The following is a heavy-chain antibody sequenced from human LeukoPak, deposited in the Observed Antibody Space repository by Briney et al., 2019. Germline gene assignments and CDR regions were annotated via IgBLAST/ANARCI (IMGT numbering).Heavy chain of an antibody. Sequence: SVKVSCKASGGTFISYAISWVRQAPGQGLEWMGGIIPIFGTANYAQKFQGRVTITADESTSTAYMELSSLRSEDTAVYYCARDGDGYSYGYNWFDPWGQGTLVTVSS. V-gene: IGHV1-69*13. J-gene: IGHJ5*02. CDR2: IIPIFGTA. D-gene: IGHD5-18*01. CDR1: GGTFISYA. CDR3: ARDGDGYSYGYNWFDP.